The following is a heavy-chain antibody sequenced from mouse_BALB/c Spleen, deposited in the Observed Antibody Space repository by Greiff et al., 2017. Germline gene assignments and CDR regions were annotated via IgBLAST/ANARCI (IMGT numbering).Heavy chain of an antibody. CDR1: GFSLTGYG. CDR2: IWGDGST. CDR3: ARDTAGYYGSSYVYFDV. D-gene: IGHD1-1*01. J-gene: IGHJ1*01. Sequence: VKVVESGPGLVAPSQSLSITCTVSGFSLTGYGVNWVRQPPGKGLEWLGMIWGDGSTDYNSALKSRLSISKDNSKSQVFLKMNSLQTDDTARYYCARDTAGYYGSSYVYFDVWGAGTTVTVSS. V-gene: IGHV2-6-7*01.